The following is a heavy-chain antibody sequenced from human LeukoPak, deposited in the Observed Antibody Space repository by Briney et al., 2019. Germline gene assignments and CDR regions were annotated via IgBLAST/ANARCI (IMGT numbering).Heavy chain of an antibody. CDR3: ARGVGWELLIDY. J-gene: IGHJ4*02. D-gene: IGHD1-26*01. CDR2: INPSGGST. V-gene: IGHV1-46*01. CDR1: GYTFTSYY. Sequence: ASVKVSCKASGYTFTSYYMHWVRQAPGQGLEWMGMINPSGGSTSYAQKFRGRVTVTRDTSTSTVYMELSSLRSEDTAVYYCARGVGWELLIDYWGQGTLVTVSS.